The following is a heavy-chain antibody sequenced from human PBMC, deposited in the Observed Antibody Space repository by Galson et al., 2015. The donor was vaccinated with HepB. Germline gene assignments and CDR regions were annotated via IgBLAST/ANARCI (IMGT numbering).Heavy chain of an antibody. CDR3: VRLWGGNLGFDY. CDR2: TRNKAKSYTT. V-gene: IGHV3-72*01. CDR1: GLTFSDHY. Sequence: SLRLSCAGSGLTFSDHYMDWVRQAPGKGLEWVGRTRNKAKSYTTEYAASVKGRFTISRDDSKNSLYLQMNSLKTEDTAVYYCVRLWGGNLGFDYWGQGTLVTVSS. D-gene: IGHD4-23*01. J-gene: IGHJ4*02.